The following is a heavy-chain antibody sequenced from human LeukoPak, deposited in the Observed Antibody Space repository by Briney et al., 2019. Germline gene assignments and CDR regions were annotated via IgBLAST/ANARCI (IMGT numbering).Heavy chain of an antibody. Sequence: GGSLRLSCAASGFTFDDYAMHWVRQAPGKGLEWVSGISWNSGSIGYADSVKGRFTTSRDNAKNSLYLQMNSLRAEDMALYYCAKDIASSYYYYYMDVWGKGTTVTVSS. V-gene: IGHV3-9*03. CDR2: ISWNSGSI. CDR3: AKDIASSYYYYYMDV. CDR1: GFTFDDYA. D-gene: IGHD6-6*01. J-gene: IGHJ6*03.